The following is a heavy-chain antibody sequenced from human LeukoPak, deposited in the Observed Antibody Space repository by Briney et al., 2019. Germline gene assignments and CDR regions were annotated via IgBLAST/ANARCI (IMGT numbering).Heavy chain of an antibody. D-gene: IGHD6-13*01. CDR3: ARAGIAAALLRPTNYYYYYMDV. CDR1: GYTFTGYY. Sequence: ASVKVSCKASGYTFTGYYMHWVRQAPGQGLEWMGWINPNSGGTNYAQKFQGRVTMTRDTSISTAYMELSRLRSDDTAVYYCARAGIAAALLRPTNYYYYYMDVWGKGTTVTVS. V-gene: IGHV1-2*02. CDR2: INPNSGGT. J-gene: IGHJ6*03.